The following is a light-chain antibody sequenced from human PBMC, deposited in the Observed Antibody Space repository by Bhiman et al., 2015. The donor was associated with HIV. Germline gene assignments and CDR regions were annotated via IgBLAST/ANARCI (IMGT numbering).Light chain of an antibody. J-gene: IGLJ3*02. V-gene: IGLV6-57*01. CDR2: EDN. CDR1: SGSIARNY. CDR3: QSQRV. Sequence: FMLTQPHSVSESPGKTVTISCTRSSGSIARNYVQWHQQRPGISPTTVIYEDNERPSGVPDRFSGSIDSSSNSASLTISGLKTEDEADYYCQSQRVFGGGTKLTVL.